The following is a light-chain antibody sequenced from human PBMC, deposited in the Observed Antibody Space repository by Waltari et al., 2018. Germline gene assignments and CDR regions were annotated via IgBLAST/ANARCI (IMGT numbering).Light chain of an antibody. J-gene: IGLJ2*01. V-gene: IGLV1-51*02. CDR3: GTWDNNLSALV. CDR2: ESE. CDR1: PPNIGNNY. Sequence: QSVLTQPPSVSAAPGQKVTISCSGSPPNIGNNYVSWYQQPPGPAPKVFIYESEKRPSGIPDRFSGSKSGTSASLGITGLQTGDEAAYYCGTWDNNLSALVFGGGTKLTVL.